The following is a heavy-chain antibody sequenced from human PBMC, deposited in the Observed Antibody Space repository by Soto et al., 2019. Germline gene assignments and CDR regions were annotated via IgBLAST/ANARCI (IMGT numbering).Heavy chain of an antibody. CDR2: IHAAGGRT. Sequence: GGSLRLSCAASGFTFGSYAMHWVRQAPGKGLVFVALIHAAGGRTDYADSVKGRFTISRDNAKRTLYLQMTSLRADDTARYYCARELVHGYLDLWGQGTLVTVSS. V-gene: IGHV3-74*01. D-gene: IGHD2-8*02. J-gene: IGHJ4*02. CDR1: GFTFGSYA. CDR3: ARELVHGYLDL.